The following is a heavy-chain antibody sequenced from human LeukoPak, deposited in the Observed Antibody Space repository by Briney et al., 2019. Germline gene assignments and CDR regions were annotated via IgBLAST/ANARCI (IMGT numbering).Heavy chain of an antibody. Sequence: PSETLSHTCTVSGGSINSNNSYWTWVRQHPGKGLEWLGYIHHSGSTYYNPSLKSRFTMSVDTSKNQFSLKVNTVTAADTAVYYCARGTYSTTWLGVVYFDYWGQGTLVTVSS. D-gene: IGHD6-13*01. CDR3: ARGTYSTTWLGVVYFDY. V-gene: IGHV4-31*03. CDR2: IHHSGST. CDR1: GGSINSNNSY. J-gene: IGHJ4*02.